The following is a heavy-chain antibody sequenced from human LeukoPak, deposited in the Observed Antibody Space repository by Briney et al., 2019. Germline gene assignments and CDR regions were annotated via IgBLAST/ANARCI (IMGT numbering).Heavy chain of an antibody. V-gene: IGHV4-59*01. CDR2: IFYSGRT. J-gene: IGHJ4*02. Sequence: PSETLSLTCTVSGGSISSYYWSWIRQPPAKGLEWIGYIFYSGRTNYNPSLKSRVTMSVDTSKNQFSLKVTSETAADTAVYYCARADTHHIHSSSWHFDFWGQGTLVSVSS. CDR1: GGSISSYY. CDR3: ARADTHHIHSSSWHFDF. D-gene: IGHD6-13*01.